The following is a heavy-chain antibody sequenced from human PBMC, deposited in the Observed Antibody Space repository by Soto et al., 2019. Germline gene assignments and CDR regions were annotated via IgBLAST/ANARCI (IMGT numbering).Heavy chain of an antibody. J-gene: IGHJ4*02. Sequence: EVQLLESGGGLVQPGGSLRLSCAASGFTVNDYAMSWVRQAPGKGLEWVSAISGSGKSNTFYADSVKGRFTISRDNSENTLYLQMNGLRADDSAVYYCATRIAQSIYWGQGTLVSVSS. CDR3: ATRIAQSIY. CDR2: ISGSGKSNT. CDR1: GFTVNDYA. V-gene: IGHV3-23*01. D-gene: IGHD2-15*01.